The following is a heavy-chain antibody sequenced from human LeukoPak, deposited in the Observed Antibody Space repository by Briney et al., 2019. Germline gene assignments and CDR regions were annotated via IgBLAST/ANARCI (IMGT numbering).Heavy chain of an antibody. J-gene: IGHJ6*03. Sequence: GGSLRLSCAASGFTFSSYSMNWVRQAPGKGLEWVSSISSSSSCIYYADSVKGRFTISRDNAKNSLYLQMNSLRAEDTAVYYCATSSDYDILTGHLIGYYYMDVWGKGTTVTVSS. D-gene: IGHD3-9*01. CDR3: ATSSDYDILTGHLIGYYYMDV. CDR2: ISSSSSCI. V-gene: IGHV3-21*01. CDR1: GFTFSSYS.